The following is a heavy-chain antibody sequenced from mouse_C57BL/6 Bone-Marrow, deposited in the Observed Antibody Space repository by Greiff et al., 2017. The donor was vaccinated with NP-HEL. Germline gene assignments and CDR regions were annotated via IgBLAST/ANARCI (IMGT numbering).Heavy chain of an antibody. J-gene: IGHJ4*01. D-gene: IGHD1-1*01. V-gene: IGHV5-17*01. CDR2: ISSGSSTI. Sequence: EVQLVESGGGLVKPGGSLKLSCAASGFTFSDYGMHWVRQAPEKGLEWVAYISSGSSTIYYADTVKGRFTISRDNAKNTLFLQMTRLRSEDTARYYCARPGNYGSSYRYYYAMDYWGQGTSATVSS. CDR3: ARPGNYGSSYRYYYAMDY. CDR1: GFTFSDYG.